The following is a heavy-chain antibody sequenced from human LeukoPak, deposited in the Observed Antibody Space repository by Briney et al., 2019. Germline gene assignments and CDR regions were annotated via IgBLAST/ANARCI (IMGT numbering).Heavy chain of an antibody. Sequence: SSETLSLTCTVSGGSISSGGYYWSWIHQHPGKGLEWIGYIYYSGSTYYNPSLKSRVTISVDTSKNQFSLKLSSVTAADTAVYYCASSYCSGGSCYGHYYYYYYGMDVWGQGTTVTVSS. CDR3: ASSYCSGGSCYGHYYYYYYGMDV. D-gene: IGHD2-15*01. V-gene: IGHV4-31*03. J-gene: IGHJ6*02. CDR2: IYYSGST. CDR1: GGSISSGGYY.